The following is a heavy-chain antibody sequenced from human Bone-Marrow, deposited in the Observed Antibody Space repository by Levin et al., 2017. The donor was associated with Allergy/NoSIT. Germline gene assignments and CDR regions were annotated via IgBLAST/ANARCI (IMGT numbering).Heavy chain of an antibody. CDR2: ISWNSGSV. J-gene: IGHJ3*02. CDR1: GFTFDDYA. CDR3: AKASLIGTQETRDAFDI. D-gene: IGHD1-14*01. Sequence: GGSLRLSCAASGFTFDDYAMHWVRQVPGKGLEWVSGISWNSGSVGYADSVKGRFTISRDNAKNSLYLQMNSLRAEDTALYYCAKASLIGTQETRDAFDIWGQGTVVTVSS. V-gene: IGHV3-9*01.